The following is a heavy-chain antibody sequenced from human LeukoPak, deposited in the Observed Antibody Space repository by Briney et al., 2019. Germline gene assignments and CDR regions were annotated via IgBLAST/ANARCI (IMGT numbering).Heavy chain of an antibody. V-gene: IGHV3-23*01. J-gene: IGHJ4*02. CDR3: AKGPQGYYDFWSGYYSDY. CDR1: GFTFSSYA. D-gene: IGHD3-3*01. CDR2: ISGSGGST. Sequence: GSLRLSCAASGFTFSSYAMTWVRQAPGKGLEWVSAISGSGGSTYYADSVKGRFTISRDNSKNTLYLQMNSLRAEDTAVYYCAKGPQGYYDFWSGYYSDYWGQGTLVTVSS.